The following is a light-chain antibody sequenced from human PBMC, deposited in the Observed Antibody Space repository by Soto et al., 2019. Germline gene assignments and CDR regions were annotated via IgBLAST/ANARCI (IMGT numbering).Light chain of an antibody. CDR3: LQHNSYPLS. J-gene: IGKJ4*01. CDR1: QGISHY. V-gene: IGKV1-17*03. Sequence: DIQMTQSPSTMSASVGDRVTITCRASQGISHYLAWFQQRPGKVPKRLIYGAYTLESGVPSRFSGSGSGTEFTLTISSLQPEEFATYYCLQHNSYPLSVGGGTKVEMK. CDR2: GAY.